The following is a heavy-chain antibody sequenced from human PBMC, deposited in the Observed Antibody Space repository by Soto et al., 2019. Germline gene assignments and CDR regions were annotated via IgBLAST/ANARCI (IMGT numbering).Heavy chain of an antibody. CDR3: ARRVRWGVYGSGSYNWFDP. J-gene: IGHJ5*02. CDR1: GGSISSSSYY. V-gene: IGHV4-39*01. Sequence: QLQLQESGPGLVKPSETLSLTCTVSGGSISSSSYYWGWIRQPPGKGLEWIGSIYYSGSTYYNPSLKSRVTLSVDTSKNQFSLKLSSVTAADTAVYYCARRVRWGVYGSGSYNWFDPWGQGTLVTVSS. CDR2: IYYSGST. D-gene: IGHD3-10*01.